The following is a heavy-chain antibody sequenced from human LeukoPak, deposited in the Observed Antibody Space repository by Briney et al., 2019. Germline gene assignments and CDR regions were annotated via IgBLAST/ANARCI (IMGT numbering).Heavy chain of an antibody. Sequence: SETLSLTCTVSGGSISSYYWSWIRQPAGKGLEWIGRIYTSGSTNYNPSLKSRVTMSVDTSKNQFSLKLSSVTAADTAVYYCARDVLPRMRSSWSSINWLDPWGQGTLVTVSS. J-gene: IGHJ5*02. CDR3: ARDVLPRMRSSWSSINWLDP. CDR2: IYTSGST. V-gene: IGHV4-4*07. D-gene: IGHD6-13*01. CDR1: GGSISSYY.